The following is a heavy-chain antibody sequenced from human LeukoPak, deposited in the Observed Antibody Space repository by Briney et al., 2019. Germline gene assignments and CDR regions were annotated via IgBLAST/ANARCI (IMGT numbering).Heavy chain of an antibody. CDR2: ISSSGSTI. J-gene: IGHJ4*02. D-gene: IGHD3-3*01. CDR3: ASRRDTYYDFWSGYLDL. CDR1: GFTFSDYY. V-gene: IGHV3-11*04. Sequence: GGSLRLSCAASGFTFSDYYMSWIRQAPGKGLEWVSYISSSGSTIYYADSVKGRFTISRDNAKNSLYLQMNSLRAEDTAVYYCASRRDTYYDFWSGYLDLWGLGTLVTVSS.